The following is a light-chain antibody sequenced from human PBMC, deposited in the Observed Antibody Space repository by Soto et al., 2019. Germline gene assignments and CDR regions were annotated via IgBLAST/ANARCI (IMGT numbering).Light chain of an antibody. CDR2: TAS. J-gene: IGKJ3*01. CDR1: QGISNY. CDR3: QQLHTSPRT. Sequence: DIELTQSPSFLSASIGDRVTITCRASQGISNYLAWYQQKPGNAPKLLIHTASTLQSGVPARFSGGGSGIEFTLTISSLQHEDFATYYCQQLHTSPRTFGPGTKVDIK. V-gene: IGKV1-9*01.